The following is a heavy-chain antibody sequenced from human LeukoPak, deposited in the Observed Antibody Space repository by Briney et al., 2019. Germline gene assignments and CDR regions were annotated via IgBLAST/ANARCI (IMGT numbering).Heavy chain of an antibody. Sequence: ASVKVSCKATGFTFTNYDINWVRQATGQGLEWMGWMNPINGNTGYAQKFQGRVTMTEDTSTDTAYMELSSLRSEDTAVYYCATGRAYSSSWRINYYYGMDVWGQGTTVTVSS. CDR2: MNPINGNT. CDR1: GFTFTNYD. CDR3: ATGRAYSSSWRINYYYGMDV. V-gene: IGHV1-8*01. D-gene: IGHD6-13*01. J-gene: IGHJ6*02.